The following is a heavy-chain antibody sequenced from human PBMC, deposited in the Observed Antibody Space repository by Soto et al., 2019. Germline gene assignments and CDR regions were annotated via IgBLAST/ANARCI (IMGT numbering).Heavy chain of an antibody. J-gene: IGHJ4*02. CDR3: AKAANPSIAANVDY. CDR1: GFTFSSYA. CDR2: ISGSGGST. V-gene: IGHV3-23*01. D-gene: IGHD6-6*01. Sequence: PGWSLRLSCAASGFTFSSYAMGLVRQAPGKGLEWVSAISGSGGSTYYADSVKGRFTISRDNSKNTLYLQMNSLRAEDTAVYYCAKAANPSIAANVDYWGQGTLVNVSS.